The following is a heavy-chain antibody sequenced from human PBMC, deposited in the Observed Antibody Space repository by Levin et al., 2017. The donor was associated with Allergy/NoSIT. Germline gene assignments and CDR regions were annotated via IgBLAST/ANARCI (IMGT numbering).Heavy chain of an antibody. D-gene: IGHD2-15*01. CDR3: ASASPDIGYYGMDV. CDR2: ISSSGSTI. J-gene: IGHJ6*02. V-gene: IGHV3-11*01. Sequence: GGSLRLSCAASGFTFSDYYMSWIRQAPGKGLEWVSYISSSGSTIYYADSVKGRFTISRDNAKNSLYLQMNSLRAEDTAVYYCASASPDIGYYGMDVWGQGTTVTVSS. CDR1: GFTFSDYY.